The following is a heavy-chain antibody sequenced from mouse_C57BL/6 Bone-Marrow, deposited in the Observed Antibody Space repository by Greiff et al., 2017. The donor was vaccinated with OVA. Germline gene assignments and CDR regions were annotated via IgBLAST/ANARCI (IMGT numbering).Heavy chain of an antibody. CDR1: GFTFTDYY. CDR3: ASIDCGSSYDYAMDY. Sequence: EVKLQESGGGLVQPGGSLSLSCAASGFTFTDYYMSWVRQPPGKGLEWLGFIRNKANGYTTEYSVSGKGRFTISRDYSQSILYLQMNALRAEDSATYYCASIDCGSSYDYAMDYWGQGTSVTVSS. J-gene: IGHJ4*01. CDR2: IRNKANGYTT. D-gene: IGHD1-1*01. V-gene: IGHV7-3*01.